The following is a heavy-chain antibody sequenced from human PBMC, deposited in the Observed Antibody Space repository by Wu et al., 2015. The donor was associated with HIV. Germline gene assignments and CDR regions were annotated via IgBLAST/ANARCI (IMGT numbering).Heavy chain of an antibody. J-gene: IGHJ4*02. CDR1: GYTFTGYY. CDR3: VGRRSLDY. V-gene: IGHV1-2*02. CDR2: INPNSGGSGGT. Sequence: QVQLVQSGAEVKKPGASVKVSCKASGYTFTGYYMHWVRQAPGQGLEWMGWINPNSGGSGGTNYAQKFQGRVTMTRDTSISTAYMELSRLRSDDTAIYYCVGRRSLDYWGQGTLVTVSS. D-gene: IGHD3-16*02.